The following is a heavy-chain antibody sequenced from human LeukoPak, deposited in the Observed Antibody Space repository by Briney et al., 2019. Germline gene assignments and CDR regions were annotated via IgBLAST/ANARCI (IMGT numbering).Heavy chain of an antibody. Sequence: ASVTVSCKASGYTFTSYGISWVRQAPGQGLEWMGWISAYNGNTNYAQKLQGRVTMTTDTSTSTAYMELRSLRSDDTAVYYCARGYDFWSGYYRFDYWGQGTLVTVSS. V-gene: IGHV1-18*01. CDR1: GYTFTSYG. CDR3: ARGYDFWSGYYRFDY. D-gene: IGHD3-3*01. J-gene: IGHJ4*02. CDR2: ISAYNGNT.